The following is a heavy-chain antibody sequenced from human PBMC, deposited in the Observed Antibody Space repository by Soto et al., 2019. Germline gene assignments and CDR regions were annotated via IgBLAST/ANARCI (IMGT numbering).Heavy chain of an antibody. Sequence: GGSLRLSCAASGFTFSNAWMSWVRQAPGKGLEWVGRIKSKTYGGTTDYAAPVKGRFTISRDDSKNTLYLQMNSLKTEDTAVYYCTTVLGYCSGGSCFVDYWGQGTLVTVSS. CDR1: GFTFSNAW. CDR2: IKSKTYGGTT. V-gene: IGHV3-15*01. CDR3: TTVLGYCSGGSCFVDY. D-gene: IGHD2-15*01. J-gene: IGHJ4*02.